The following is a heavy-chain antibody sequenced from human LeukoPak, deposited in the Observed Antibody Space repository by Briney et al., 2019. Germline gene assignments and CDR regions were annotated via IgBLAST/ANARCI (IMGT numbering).Heavy chain of an antibody. CDR1: GFTFSSYA. Sequence: PGGSLRLSCAASGFTFSSYAMSWVRQAPGKGLEWVSAISGSGGSTYYADSVKGRFTISGDNSKNTLYLQMNSLRAEDTAVYYCAKDHDDYGDCLFDYWGQGTLVTVSS. D-gene: IGHD4-17*01. CDR2: ISGSGGST. J-gene: IGHJ4*02. V-gene: IGHV3-23*01. CDR3: AKDHDDYGDCLFDY.